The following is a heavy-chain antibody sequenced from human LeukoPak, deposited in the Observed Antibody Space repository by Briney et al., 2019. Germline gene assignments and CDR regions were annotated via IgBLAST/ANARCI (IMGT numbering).Heavy chain of an antibody. CDR3: ARRGSSWFYAENWFDP. V-gene: IGHV4-59*08. CDR1: GGSISSYY. Sequence: PSETLSLTCTVSGGSISSYYWSWIRQPPGKGLEWIGYIYYGGSTNYNPSLKSRVTISVDTSKNQFSLKLSSVTAADTAVYYCARRGSSWFYAENWFDPWGQGTLVTVSS. J-gene: IGHJ5*02. CDR2: IYYGGST. D-gene: IGHD6-13*01.